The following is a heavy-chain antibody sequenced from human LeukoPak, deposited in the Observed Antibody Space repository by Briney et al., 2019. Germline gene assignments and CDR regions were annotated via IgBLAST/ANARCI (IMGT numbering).Heavy chain of an antibody. V-gene: IGHV3-21*04. CDR1: GFTVSSNY. D-gene: IGHD1-26*01. J-gene: IGHJ5*02. CDR3: AKLQFKIVGAPS. CDR2: ISSSSSYI. Sequence: GGFLRLSCTASGFTVSSNYMTWVRQAPGKGLEGVSSISSSSSYIYYTDSVKGRFTISRDNAKNPLVLQMNSLSAEYTAVYSCAKLQFKIVGAPSWGQGTLVTVSS.